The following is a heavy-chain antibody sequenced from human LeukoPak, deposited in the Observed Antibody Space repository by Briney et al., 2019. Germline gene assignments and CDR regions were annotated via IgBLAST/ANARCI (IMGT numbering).Heavy chain of an antibody. Sequence: PGGSLRLSCAASGFTFSSSAMSWVRQAPGKGLEWVSTISGSDSSTYYADSVKGRFTISRDNAKNSLYLQMNSLRAEDTAVYYCARDRLVGYSSGWYHWFDPWGQGTLVTVSS. D-gene: IGHD6-19*01. CDR2: ISGSDSST. J-gene: IGHJ5*02. V-gene: IGHV3-23*01. CDR1: GFTFSSSA. CDR3: ARDRLVGYSSGWYHWFDP.